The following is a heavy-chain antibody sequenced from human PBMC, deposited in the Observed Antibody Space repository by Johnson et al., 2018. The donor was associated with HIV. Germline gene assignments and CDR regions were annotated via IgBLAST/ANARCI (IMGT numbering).Heavy chain of an antibody. Sequence: QVKLVESGGGLVQPGGSLRLSCAASGFTFSSYGMHWVRQAPGKGLEWVSVIYSGGSTYYADSVKGRFTISRDNSKNTLYLQMNSLRAEDTAVYYCAAGYCSSTSCYDGAFDIWGQGTMVTVSS. CDR3: AAGYCSSTSCYDGAFDI. D-gene: IGHD2-2*03. V-gene: IGHV3-NL1*01. CDR1: GFTFSSYG. CDR2: IYSGGST. J-gene: IGHJ3*02.